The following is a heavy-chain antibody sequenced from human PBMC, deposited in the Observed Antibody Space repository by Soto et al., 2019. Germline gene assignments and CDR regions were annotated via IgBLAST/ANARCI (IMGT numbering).Heavy chain of an antibody. CDR1: GGSITSHF. CDR2: TYYSGSS. D-gene: IGHD2-15*01. Sequence: SETLSLTCTVSGGSITSHFWSWIRQPPWKGLEGIGCTYYSGSSDYNPSLKSRVAMSVDTSKNQVSLRLTSVTAADTALYYCARHRPQEDGSKKGFDHWAQGTLVTVSS. CDR3: ARHRPQEDGSKKGFDH. J-gene: IGHJ4*02. V-gene: IGHV4-59*08.